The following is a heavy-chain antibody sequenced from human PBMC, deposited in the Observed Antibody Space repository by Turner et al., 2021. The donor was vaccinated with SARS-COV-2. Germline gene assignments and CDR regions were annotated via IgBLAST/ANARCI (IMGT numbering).Heavy chain of an antibody. Sequence: EVQLLESGGGLVQPGGSLRLSCAASGFTFSSYAMSWVRQAPGKGRGWVSGISGSGGSTYYADSVKGRFTISRDNSKNTLYLQMNSLRAEDTAVYYCAKVASNPGDYFDYWGQGTLVTVSS. CDR1: GFTFSSYA. CDR2: ISGSGGST. V-gene: IGHV3-23*01. CDR3: AKVASNPGDYFDY. J-gene: IGHJ4*02. D-gene: IGHD4-17*01.